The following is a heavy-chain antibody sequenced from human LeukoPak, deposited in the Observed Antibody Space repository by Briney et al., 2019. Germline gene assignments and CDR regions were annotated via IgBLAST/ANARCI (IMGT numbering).Heavy chain of an antibody. V-gene: IGHV3-30*04. D-gene: IGHD5-18*01. CDR2: ISYDGSNK. J-gene: IGHJ4*02. Sequence: GGSLRLSCAASGFTFSSYAMHWVRQAPGKGLEWVAVISYDGSNKYYADSVKGRFTISRDNSKNTLYLQMNSLRAEDTAVYYCARGHSPWIQLGDYWGQGTLVTVSS. CDR3: ARGHSPWIQLGDY. CDR1: GFTFSSYA.